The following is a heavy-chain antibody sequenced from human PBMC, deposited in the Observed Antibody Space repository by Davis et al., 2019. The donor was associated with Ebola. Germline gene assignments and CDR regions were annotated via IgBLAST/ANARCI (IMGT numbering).Heavy chain of an antibody. CDR2: IYSGGST. CDR3: AAWGRYYYYGMDV. Sequence: GESLKISCAASGFTFSSYSMNWVRQAPGKGLEWVSVIYSGGSTYYADSVKGRFTISRHNSKNTLYLQMNSLRAEDTAVYYCAAWGRYYYYGMDVWGQGTTVTVSS. CDR1: GFTFSSYS. V-gene: IGHV3-66*01. J-gene: IGHJ6*02. D-gene: IGHD3-16*01.